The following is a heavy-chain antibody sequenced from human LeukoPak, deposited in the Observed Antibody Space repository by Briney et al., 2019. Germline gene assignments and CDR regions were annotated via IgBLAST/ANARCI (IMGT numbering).Heavy chain of an antibody. CDR1: GFTFSSYE. V-gene: IGHV3-48*03. CDR3: ATSSGWYVYYFDY. D-gene: IGHD6-19*01. CDR2: ISSSGSTI. J-gene: IGHJ4*02. Sequence: PGGSLRLSCAASGFTFSSYEMNWVRQAPGKGLEWVSYISSSGSTIYYADSVKGRFTISRDNAKNPLYLQMNSLRAEDTAVYYCATSSGWYVYYFDYWGQGTLVTVSS.